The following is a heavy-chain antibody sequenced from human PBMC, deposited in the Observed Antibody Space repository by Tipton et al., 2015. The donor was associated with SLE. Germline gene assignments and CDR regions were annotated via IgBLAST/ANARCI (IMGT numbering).Heavy chain of an antibody. D-gene: IGHD6-13*01. Sequence: SRVTISVDTSKNQFSLKLSSVTAADTAVYYCAKIAAAGTDAFDIWGQRTMVTVSS. V-gene: IGHV4-34*01. CDR3: AKIAAAGTDAFDI. J-gene: IGHJ3*02.